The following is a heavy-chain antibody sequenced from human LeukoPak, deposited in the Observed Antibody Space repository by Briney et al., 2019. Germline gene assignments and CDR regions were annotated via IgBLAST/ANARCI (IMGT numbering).Heavy chain of an antibody. D-gene: IGHD6-13*01. CDR1: GGSFSGYY. CDR3: ARGRIARYNWFDP. J-gene: IGHJ5*02. Sequence: SETLSLTCAVYGGSFSGYYWSWIRQPPGKGLEWIGEINHSGSTNYNPSLKSRVTISVDTSKNQFSLKLSSVTAADTAVYYCARGRIARYNWFDPWGQGTLVTVSS. CDR2: INHSGST. V-gene: IGHV4-34*01.